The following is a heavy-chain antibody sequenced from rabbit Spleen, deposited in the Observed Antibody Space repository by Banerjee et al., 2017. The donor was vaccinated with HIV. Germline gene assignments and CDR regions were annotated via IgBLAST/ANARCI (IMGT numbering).Heavy chain of an antibody. CDR1: GFSFNDKDV. V-gene: IGHV1S40*01. J-gene: IGHJ6*01. D-gene: IGHD8-1*01. CDR2: INMVTGKS. Sequence: QSLEESGGGLVKPGTSLALTCKASGFSFNDKDVMCWVRQAPGKGLEWITCINMVTGKSVYASWAKGRFIMSRTSSTKVTLQMTSLTAADTATYFCARDSGTSFSSYGMDLWGPGTLVTVS. CDR3: ARDSGTSFSSYGMDL.